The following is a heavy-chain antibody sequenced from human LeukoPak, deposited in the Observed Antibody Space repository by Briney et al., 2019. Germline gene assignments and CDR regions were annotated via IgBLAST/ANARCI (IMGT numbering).Heavy chain of an antibody. D-gene: IGHD2-15*01. Sequence: PGGSLRLSCAASGFTFSSYAMSWVRQAPGKGLEWVSGISGSGGNTYYADSVKGRFTISRDNSNNTLYLQMNSLRAEDTAVYYRARHSRGGWYVFDYWGQGTLVTVSS. J-gene: IGHJ4*02. V-gene: IGHV3-23*01. CDR3: ARHSRGGWYVFDY. CDR2: ISGSGGNT. CDR1: GFTFSSYA.